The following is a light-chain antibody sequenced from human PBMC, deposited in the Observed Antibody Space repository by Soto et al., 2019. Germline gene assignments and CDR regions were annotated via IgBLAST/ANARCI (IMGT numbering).Light chain of an antibody. CDR3: QPYNNWPPLT. Sequence: EIVMTQSPATLSVSPGERATLSCRASQSVSSNLAWYQQKPGQAPRLLIYGASTRATGIPARFSGSGSGTDSPLTISSRQSEDFAVYYCQPYNNWPPLTFGGGTKVEIK. CDR1: QSVSSN. CDR2: GAS. V-gene: IGKV3-15*01. J-gene: IGKJ4*01.